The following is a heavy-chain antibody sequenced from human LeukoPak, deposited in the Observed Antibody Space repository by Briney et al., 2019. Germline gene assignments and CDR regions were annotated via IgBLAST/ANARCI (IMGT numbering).Heavy chain of an antibody. J-gene: IGHJ4*02. CDR2: IKQDGSEK. CDR1: GFTFSSYW. D-gene: IGHD1-26*01. Sequence: GGSLRLSCAASGFTFSSYWMSWVRQAPGKGLEWVANIKQDGSEKYYVDSVKGRFTISRDNAKNSLYLQMNSLRAEDTAVYYCARTPQKIEGATFDYWGQGTLVTVSS. CDR3: ARTPQKIEGATFDY. V-gene: IGHV3-7*01.